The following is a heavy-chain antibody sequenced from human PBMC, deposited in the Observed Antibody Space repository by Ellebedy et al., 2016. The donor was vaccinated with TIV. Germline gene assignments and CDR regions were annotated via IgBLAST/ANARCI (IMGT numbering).Heavy chain of an antibody. CDR3: ARHGGESYFAGIDY. D-gene: IGHD1-26*01. V-gene: IGHV4-39*01. Sequence: SETLSLTXTVSGGSISSSTYYWGWIRQPPGKGLEWIGIISYSGSTYYNPSLKSRVTISVDTSKNQFSLKLSSVTAADTAVYYCARHGGESYFAGIDYWGQGTLITVSS. CDR1: GGSISSSTYY. J-gene: IGHJ4*02. CDR2: ISYSGST.